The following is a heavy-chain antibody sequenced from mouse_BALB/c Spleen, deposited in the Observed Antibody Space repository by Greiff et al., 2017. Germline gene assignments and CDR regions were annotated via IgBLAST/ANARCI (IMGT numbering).Heavy chain of an antibody. V-gene: IGHV7-3*02. CDR2: IRNKANGYTT. CDR3: ARVNYYGSNYFDY. J-gene: IGHJ2*01. CDR1: GFTFTDYY. D-gene: IGHD1-1*01. Sequence: EVMLVESGGGLVQPGGSLRLSCATSGFTFTDYYMSWVRQPPGKALEWLGFIRNKANGYTTEYSASVKGRFTISRDNSQSILYLQMNTLRAEDSATYYCARVNYYGSNYFDYWGQGTTLTVSS.